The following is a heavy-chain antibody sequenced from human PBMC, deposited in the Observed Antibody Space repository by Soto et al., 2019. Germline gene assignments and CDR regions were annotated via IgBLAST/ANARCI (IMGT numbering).Heavy chain of an antibody. CDR2: IYFRGNT. D-gene: IGHD3-22*01. J-gene: IGHJ3*02. CDR1: GDSISRIDYY. V-gene: IGHV4-31*03. CDR3: AREGGSYDSGGYLIRGAFDI. Sequence: SETLSLTCSVSGDSISRIDYYWTWIRQHPEKGLEWIGNIYFRGNTYYSPSLESRLTISVDTSKNQFSLKLTSVTAADTAVYYCAREGGSYDSGGYLIRGAFDIWGQGTMVTVSS.